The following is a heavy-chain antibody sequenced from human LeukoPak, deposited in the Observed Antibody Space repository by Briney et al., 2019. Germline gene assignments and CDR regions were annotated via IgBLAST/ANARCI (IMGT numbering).Heavy chain of an antibody. CDR2: INRSGST. D-gene: IGHD6-19*01. V-gene: IGHV4-34*01. CDR1: GGSFSGYY. Sequence: SETLSLTCAVYGGSFSGYYWSWIRQPPGKGLEWIGEINRSGSTNYNPSLKSRVTISVDTSKNQFSLKLSSVTAADTAVYYCARRRQWLVLWDWFDPWGQGTLVTVSS. CDR3: ARRRQWLVLWDWFDP. J-gene: IGHJ5*02.